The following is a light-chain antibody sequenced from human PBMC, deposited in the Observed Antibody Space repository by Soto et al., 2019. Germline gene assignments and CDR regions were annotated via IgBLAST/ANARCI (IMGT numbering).Light chain of an antibody. CDR3: GSWDSSLSAYV. V-gene: IGLV1-51*01. CDR1: SGDIGSYNR. Sequence: QSALTQPASVSGSPGQSITISCTGTSGDIGSYNRVSWYQQHPGKAPKLLIYDDDKRPSGIPDRFSGSKSGTSATLGITGFQTGDEADYYCGSWDSSLSAYVFGTGTKVTVL. CDR2: DDD. J-gene: IGLJ1*01.